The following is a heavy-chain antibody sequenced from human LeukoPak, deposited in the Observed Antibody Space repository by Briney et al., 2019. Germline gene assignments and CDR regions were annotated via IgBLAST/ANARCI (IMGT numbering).Heavy chain of an antibody. Sequence: SETLSLTCTVSGGSISSYYWSWIRQPPGKGLEWIGYIYYSGSTNYSPSLKSRVTISVDTSKNQFSLKLSSVTAADTAVYYCASLGYSYGYNTPSYYYYYMDVWGKGTTVTVSS. J-gene: IGHJ6*03. CDR1: GGSISSYY. CDR3: ASLGYSYGYNTPSYYYYYMDV. V-gene: IGHV4-59*08. CDR2: IYYSGST. D-gene: IGHD5-18*01.